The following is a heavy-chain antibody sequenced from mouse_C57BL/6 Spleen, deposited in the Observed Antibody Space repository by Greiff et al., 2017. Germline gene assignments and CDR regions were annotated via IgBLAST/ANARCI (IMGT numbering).Heavy chain of an antibody. V-gene: IGHV1-64*01. CDR3: ARSYYYGSSPWYFDV. D-gene: IGHD1-1*01. J-gene: IGHJ1*03. CDR1: GYTFTSYW. Sequence: QVQLQQPGAELVKPGASVKLSCKASGYTFTSYWMHWVKQRPGQGLEWIGMIHPNSGSTNYNQKFKGKATLTVDTSSSTAYMQLSSLTSEDSAFYYCARSYYYGSSPWYFDVGGTGTTVTVSS. CDR2: IHPNSGST.